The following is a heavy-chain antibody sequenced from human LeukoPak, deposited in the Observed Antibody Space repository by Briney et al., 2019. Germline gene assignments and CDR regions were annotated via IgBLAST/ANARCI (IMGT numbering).Heavy chain of an antibody. D-gene: IGHD1-14*01. CDR2: INPSGGST. Sequence: ASVKVSCKASGYTFTGYYMHWVRQAPGQGLESMGIINPSGGSTSYAQKFQGRVTMTRDMSTSTVYMELSSLRSEDTAVYYCARDPRNQNWFDPWGQGTLVTVSS. J-gene: IGHJ5*02. CDR3: ARDPRNQNWFDP. V-gene: IGHV1-46*01. CDR1: GYTFTGYY.